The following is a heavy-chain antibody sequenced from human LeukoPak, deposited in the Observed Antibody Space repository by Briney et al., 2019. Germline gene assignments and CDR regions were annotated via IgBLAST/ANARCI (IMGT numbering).Heavy chain of an antibody. Sequence: SETLSLTCTVSGVSINSYYWSWIRQSPGKGLEWIGYIYYSGTTNYTPPLKSRVTISVDTSKNQFSLKLTSVTAADTAVYYCARDGSGWSGWFDPWGQGTLVTVSS. CDR3: ARDGSGWSGWFDP. CDR2: IYYSGTT. D-gene: IGHD6-19*01. CDR1: GVSINSYY. V-gene: IGHV4-59*01. J-gene: IGHJ5*02.